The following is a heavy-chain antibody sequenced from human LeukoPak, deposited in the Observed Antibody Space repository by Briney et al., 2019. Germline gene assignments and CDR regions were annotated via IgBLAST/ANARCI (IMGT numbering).Heavy chain of an antibody. D-gene: IGHD3-22*01. CDR2: IKQDGSEK. CDR1: GFTFSSYW. CDR3: ARLSYYYDSSGYFTGFPDDY. V-gene: IGHV3-7*01. Sequence: TGGSLRLSCAASGFTFSSYWMSWVRQAPGKGLEWVANIKQDGSEKYYVDSVKGRFTISRDNAKNSLYLQMNSLRAEDTAVYYCARLSYYYDSSGYFTGFPDDYWGQGTLVTVSS. J-gene: IGHJ4*02.